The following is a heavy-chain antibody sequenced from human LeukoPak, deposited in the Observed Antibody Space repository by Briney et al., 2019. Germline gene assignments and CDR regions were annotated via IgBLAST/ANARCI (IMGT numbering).Heavy chain of an antibody. CDR1: GGSISSSSYY. Sequence: SETLSLTCTVSGGSISSSSYYWGWIRQPPGKGLERIGNIFYSGSTYYNPSLKSRVTISVDTSKNQFSLKLSSVTAADTAVYYCARQGLAYCSSTSCHKTNYYYYYMDVWGKGTTVTVSS. D-gene: IGHD2-2*02. CDR2: IFYSGST. V-gene: IGHV4-39*01. CDR3: ARQGLAYCSSTSCHKTNYYYYYMDV. J-gene: IGHJ6*03.